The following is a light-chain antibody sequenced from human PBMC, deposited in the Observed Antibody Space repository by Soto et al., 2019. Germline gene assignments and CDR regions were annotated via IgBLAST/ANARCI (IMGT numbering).Light chain of an antibody. CDR1: QSVYSTY. J-gene: IGKJ5*01. Sequence: EIVLTQSPGTLSLSPGERATLSCRASQSVYSTYLAWYRQKPGQAPRLLIYGTSSRATGIPDRFSGSGSGTDFTLTISRLEPEDSAVYYCQQYNNWPITFGQGTRLEI. CDR2: GTS. CDR3: QQYNNWPIT. V-gene: IGKV3-20*01.